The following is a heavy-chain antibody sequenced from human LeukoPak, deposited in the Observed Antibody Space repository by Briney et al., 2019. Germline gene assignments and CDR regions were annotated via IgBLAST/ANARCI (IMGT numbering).Heavy chain of an antibody. CDR1: GFTFSSYA. V-gene: IGHV3-23*01. Sequence: GGSLRLSCAASGFTFSSYAMSWVRQAPGKGLEWVSGISGSGGSTYYADSVKGRFTISRDNSKNTLYLQMNSPRAEDTAVYYCAILPGYSRSWYEVDYWGQGTLVTVSS. CDR3: AILPGYSRSWYEVDY. D-gene: IGHD6-13*01. CDR2: ISGSGGST. J-gene: IGHJ4*02.